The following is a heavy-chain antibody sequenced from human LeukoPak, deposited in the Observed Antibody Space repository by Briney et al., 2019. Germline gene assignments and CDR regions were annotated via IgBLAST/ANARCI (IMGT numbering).Heavy chain of an antibody. J-gene: IGHJ4*02. CDR3: ARRQGCSSTSCPPDY. V-gene: IGHV5-51*01. CDR1: GYGFTTYW. CDR2: IYPGDSDT. Sequence: GESLKISCRGSGYGFTTYWIGWVRPMPGKGLEWMGIIYPGDSDTRYTPSFQGQVTMSADKSINTAYLQWSSLKASDTAIYYCARRQGCSSTSCPPDYWGQGTLVTVSP. D-gene: IGHD2-2*01.